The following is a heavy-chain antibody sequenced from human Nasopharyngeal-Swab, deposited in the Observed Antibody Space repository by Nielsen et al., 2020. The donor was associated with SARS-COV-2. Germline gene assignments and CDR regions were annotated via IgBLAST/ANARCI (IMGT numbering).Heavy chain of an antibody. CDR3: ARQQATRVYYGLDV. J-gene: IGHJ6*02. V-gene: IGHV4-59*08. CDR2: IYYSGST. Sequence: SETLSLTCTVSGDSISSYYWSWIRQPPGKGLEWIGYIYYSGSTNYNPSLKSRVTISVDTSKNHFSLKLTSVTAADTAVYYCARQQATRVYYGLDVWGQGTTVTVSS. D-gene: IGHD2-2*01. CDR1: GDSISSYY.